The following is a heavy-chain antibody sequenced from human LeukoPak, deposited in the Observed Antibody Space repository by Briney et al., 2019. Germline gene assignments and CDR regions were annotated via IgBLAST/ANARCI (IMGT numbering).Heavy chain of an antibody. J-gene: IGHJ4*02. D-gene: IGHD3-3*01. V-gene: IGHV3-23*01. CDR2: ISGSGGST. Sequence: GGSLRLFCAASGFTFSSYAMSWVRQAPGKGLEWVSAISGSGGSTYYADSVKGRFTISRDNSKNTLYLQMSSLRAEDTAVYYCAKSIGFTIFGVVNDYWGQGTLVTVSS. CDR3: AKSIGFTIFGVVNDY. CDR1: GFTFSSYA.